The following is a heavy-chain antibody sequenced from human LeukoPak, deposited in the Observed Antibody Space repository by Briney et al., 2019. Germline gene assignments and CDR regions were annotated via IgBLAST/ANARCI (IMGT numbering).Heavy chain of an antibody. J-gene: IGHJ5*02. CDR3: ARSIRWTVYAMDWFDP. D-gene: IGHD2-8*01. CDR1: GGSISSGDYY. Sequence: SETLSLTCTVSGGSISSGDYYWSWIRQPPGKGLEWIGYIYYSGSTYYNPSLKSRVTISVDTSKNQFSLKLSSVTAADTAVYYCARSIRWTVYAMDWFDPWGQGTLVTVSS. CDR2: IYYSGST. V-gene: IGHV4-30-4*08.